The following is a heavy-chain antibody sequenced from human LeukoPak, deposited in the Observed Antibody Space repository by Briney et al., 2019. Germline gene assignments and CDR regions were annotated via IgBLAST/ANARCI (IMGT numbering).Heavy chain of an antibody. V-gene: IGHV1-2*04. CDR3: ARGAVADNFDY. CDR2: ISPNSGGT. Sequence: ASVTVSCKASGYTFTGYYMHWVRQAPGQGLEWMGWISPNSGGTNYAQKFQGWVTMTRDTSISTAYMELSRLRSDDTAVYYCARGAVADNFDYWGQGTLVTVSS. CDR1: GYTFTGYY. J-gene: IGHJ4*02. D-gene: IGHD6-19*01.